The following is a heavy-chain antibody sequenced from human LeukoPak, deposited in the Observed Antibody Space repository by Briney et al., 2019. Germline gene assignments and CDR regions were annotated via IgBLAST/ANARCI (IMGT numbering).Heavy chain of an antibody. CDR1: GFTFSSYE. V-gene: IGHV3-48*03. CDR3: ARVQRGIAVALDY. Sequence: GGSLRLSCAASGFTFSSYEMNWVRQAPGKGLEWVSYISTTGSSIYYADSVKGRFTISRDNVKNLLCLQMNSLRAEDTAVYYCARVQRGIAVALDYWGQGTLATVSS. J-gene: IGHJ4*02. CDR2: ISTTGSSI. D-gene: IGHD6-19*01.